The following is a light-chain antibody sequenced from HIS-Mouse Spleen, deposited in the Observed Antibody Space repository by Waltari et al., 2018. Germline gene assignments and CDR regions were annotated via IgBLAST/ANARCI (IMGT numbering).Light chain of an antibody. Sequence: QSALTQPASLSGSPGQSFTLSCPGPRSDVGVYHFVSWYQQHPGKAPKLMIYDVTSRPSWFSNRFSGSKSGNTASLTISGLQAEDEADYYCSSYTSSSVVFGGGTKLTVL. CDR1: RSDVGVYHF. J-gene: IGLJ2*01. CDR2: DVT. V-gene: IGLV2-14*03. CDR3: SSYTSSSVV.